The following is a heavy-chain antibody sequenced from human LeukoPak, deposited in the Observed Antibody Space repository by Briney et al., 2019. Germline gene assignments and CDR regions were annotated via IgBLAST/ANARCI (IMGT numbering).Heavy chain of an antibody. CDR1: GFTFSSYA. J-gene: IGHJ4*02. CDR2: ISSNGGST. CDR3: AKVRNSMVRAYYFDY. V-gene: IGHV3-64*04. Sequence: PGGSLRLSCAASGFTFSSYAMHWVRQAPGKGLEYVSAISSNGGSTYYADSVKGRFTISRDNSKNTLYLQMNSLRAEDTAVYYCAKVRNSMVRAYYFDYWGQGTLVTVSS. D-gene: IGHD3-10*01.